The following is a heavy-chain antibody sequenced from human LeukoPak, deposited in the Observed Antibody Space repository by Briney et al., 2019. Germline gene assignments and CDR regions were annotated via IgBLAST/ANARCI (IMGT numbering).Heavy chain of an antibody. J-gene: IGHJ4*02. CDR3: ARGCVVVPAATDY. V-gene: IGHV4-34*01. CDR1: GGXFXGYY. Sequence: SETLSLTCAVYGGXFXGYYWSWIRQPPXXGXEWIGEINHSGSTNYNPSLKSRVTISVDTSKNQFSLKLSSVTAADTAVYYCARGCVVVPAATDYWGQGTLVTVSS. CDR2: INHSGST. D-gene: IGHD2-2*01.